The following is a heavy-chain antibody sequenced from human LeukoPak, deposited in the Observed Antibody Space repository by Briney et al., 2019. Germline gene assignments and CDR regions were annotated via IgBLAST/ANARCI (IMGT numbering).Heavy chain of an antibody. CDR1: GGSISSYY. V-gene: IGHV4-59*01. J-gene: IGHJ3*02. CDR2: IYYSGST. CDR3: VAVAGTDAFDI. D-gene: IGHD6-19*01. Sequence: PSETLSLTCTVSGGSISSYYWSCIRQPPGKGLEWIGYIYYSGSTNYNPSLKSRVTISVDTSKNQFSLKLSSVTAADTAVYYCVAVAGTDAFDIWGQGTMVTVSS.